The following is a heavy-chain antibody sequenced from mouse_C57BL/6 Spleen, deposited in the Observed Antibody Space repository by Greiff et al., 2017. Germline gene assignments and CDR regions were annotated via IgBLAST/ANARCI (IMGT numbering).Heavy chain of an antibody. CDR1: GYAFPNYL. Sequence: QVQLQQSGAELVRPGTSVKVSCKASGYAFPNYLIEWVKQRPGHGLEWIGVINPGSGGTNYNEKFKGKATLTAETSSSTAYMRLSSLTSEDSAVYFCARALYYKIDYWGQGPTLTVSS. CDR2: INPGSGGT. V-gene: IGHV1-54*01. D-gene: IGHD2-1*01. J-gene: IGHJ2*01. CDR3: ARALYYKIDY.